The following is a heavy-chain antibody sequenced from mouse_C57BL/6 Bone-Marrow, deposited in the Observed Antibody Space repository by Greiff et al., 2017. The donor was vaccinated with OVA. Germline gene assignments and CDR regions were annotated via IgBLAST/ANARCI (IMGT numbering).Heavy chain of an antibody. CDR2: IYPGSGNT. Sequence: VQVVESGAELVRPGASVKLSCKASGYTFTDYYINWVKQRPGQGLEWIARIYPGSGNTYYNEKFKGKATLTAEKSSSTAYMQLSSLTSEDSAVYFCATGGYFDYWGQGTTLTVSS. J-gene: IGHJ2*01. CDR3: ATGGYFDY. V-gene: IGHV1-76*01. CDR1: GYTFTDYY.